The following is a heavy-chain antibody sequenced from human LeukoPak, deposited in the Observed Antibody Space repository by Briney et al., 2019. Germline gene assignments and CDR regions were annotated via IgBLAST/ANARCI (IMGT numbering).Heavy chain of an antibody. CDR1: GFTFSSYW. CDR3: ARGGSSRFGY. J-gene: IGHJ4*02. CDR2: IKEGGSEK. D-gene: IGHD1-26*01. V-gene: IGHV3-7*01. Sequence: PGGSLRLSCAASGFTFSSYWMSWVRPAPGKGLEWVANIKEGGSEKYYVESVKGRFTISRHNAKNSLFLQMNSLRGEDTAMYYCARGGSSRFGYWGQGTLVTVSS.